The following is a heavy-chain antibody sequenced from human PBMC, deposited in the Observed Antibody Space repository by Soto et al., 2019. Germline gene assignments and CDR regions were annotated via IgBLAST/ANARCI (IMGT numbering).Heavy chain of an antibody. Sequence: QVQLQQWGAGLLKPSETLSLTCAVFGGSVTSGNYYWSWIRQPPGKGLEWIGEMSHSGGTHFNPSLKSRVTISVDTSKNQFSLKMSSVTAPDTALYYCARVERGTATTVVDAFDIWGPGTMVTVSS. CDR1: GGSVTSGNYY. CDR3: ARVERGTATTVVDAFDI. D-gene: IGHD1-1*01. CDR2: MSHSGGT. J-gene: IGHJ3*02. V-gene: IGHV4-34*01.